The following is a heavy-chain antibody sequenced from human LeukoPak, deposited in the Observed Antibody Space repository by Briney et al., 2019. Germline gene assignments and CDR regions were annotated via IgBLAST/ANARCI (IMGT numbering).Heavy chain of an antibody. J-gene: IGHJ4*02. CDR1: GGSINNANYY. CDR3: ARRGGM. D-gene: IGHD3-16*01. CDR2: IDFSGGT. V-gene: IGHV4-39*06. Sequence: SETLSLTCTVSGGSINNANYYWGWMRQPPGRGLEWIGSIDFSGGTFYNPSLKSRVTISVDTSKNQFTLKLSSVTAADAAVYYCARRGGMWGQGTLVTVSS.